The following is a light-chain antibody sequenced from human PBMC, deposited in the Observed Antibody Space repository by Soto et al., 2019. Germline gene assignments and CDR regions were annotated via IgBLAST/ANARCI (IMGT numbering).Light chain of an antibody. J-gene: IGKJ2*01. Sequence: DVQLTQSPSTLSASVGDRVTVTFLASRSIGTWLAWYQQKLGKGPKLLIYDASRLHGGAPPRFSGSGSGTEFTLTISSLQPDDFATYYCHQYNTDSNTFGQGTKVDIK. V-gene: IGKV1-5*01. CDR1: RSIGTW. CDR3: HQYNTDSNT. CDR2: DAS.